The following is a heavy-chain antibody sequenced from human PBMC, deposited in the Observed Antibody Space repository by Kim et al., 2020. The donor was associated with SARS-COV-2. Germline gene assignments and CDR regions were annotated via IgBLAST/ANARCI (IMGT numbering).Heavy chain of an antibody. CDR3: AREGGGYSGYDLDY. V-gene: IGHV7-4-1*02. J-gene: IGHJ4*02. CDR2: INTNTGNP. Sequence: ASVKVSCKASGHTFTSYGMNWVRQAPGQGLEWMGWINTNTGNPTYAQDFTGRFVFSLDTSVSTAYLQISSLKAEDTAVYYCAREGGGYSGYDLDYWGQGTLVTVSS. D-gene: IGHD5-12*01. CDR1: GHTFTSYG.